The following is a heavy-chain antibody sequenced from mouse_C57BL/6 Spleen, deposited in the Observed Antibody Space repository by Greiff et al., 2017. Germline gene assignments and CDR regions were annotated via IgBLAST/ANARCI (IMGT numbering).Heavy chain of an antibody. V-gene: IGHV5-9*01. Sequence: EVMLVESGGGLVKPGGSLKLSCAASGFTFSSYTMSWVRQTPEKRLEWVATISGGGGNTYYPDSVKGRFTISRDNAKNTLYLQMSSLRSEDTALYYCARQGYGNSFDYWGQGTTLTVSS. D-gene: IGHD2-1*01. J-gene: IGHJ2*01. CDR1: GFTFSSYT. CDR3: ARQGYGNSFDY. CDR2: ISGGGGNT.